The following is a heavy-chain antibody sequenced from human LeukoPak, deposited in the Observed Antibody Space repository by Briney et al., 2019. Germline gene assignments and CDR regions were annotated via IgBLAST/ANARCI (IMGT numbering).Heavy chain of an antibody. V-gene: IGHV3-33*01. CDR3: ARDGEHVLAHDY. D-gene: IGHD3-10*01. CDR1: GFTFSGYG. Sequence: GGSLRLSCEASGFTFSGYGMHWVRQAPGKGLEWVAVIWYDGSNKYYADFVKGRFTISRDNSKNTLYIQMNSLRAEDTGVYYCARDGEHVLAHDYWGQGTLVTVSS. J-gene: IGHJ4*02. CDR2: IWYDGSNK.